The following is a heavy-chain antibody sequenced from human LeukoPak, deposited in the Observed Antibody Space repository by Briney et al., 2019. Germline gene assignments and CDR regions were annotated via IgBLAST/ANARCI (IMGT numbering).Heavy chain of an antibody. Sequence: GGSLRLSCAASGFTVSSNYMTWVRQAPGKGLEWVSVIYSGGSTYYADSVKGRFTISRDNSKSTLYLQMNSLRVEDTAVYYCARGIAVADTGFFDYWGQGTLVTVSS. CDR1: GFTVSSNY. J-gene: IGHJ4*02. CDR3: ARGIAVADTGFFDY. D-gene: IGHD6-19*01. CDR2: IYSGGST. V-gene: IGHV3-66*01.